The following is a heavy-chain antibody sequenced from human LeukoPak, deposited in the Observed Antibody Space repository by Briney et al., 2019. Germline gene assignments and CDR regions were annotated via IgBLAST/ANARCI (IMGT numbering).Heavy chain of an antibody. V-gene: IGHV3-23*01. CDR2: ISSTGGTT. CDR3: ARLGAGGRGTRVLYAFDI. D-gene: IGHD2-2*01. J-gene: IGHJ3*02. CDR1: GFSFSSYG. Sequence: GGSLRLSCAASGFSFSSYGMSWVRQAPGKGLEWVSAISSTGGTTYYADSVKGRFTISRDNAKNSLYLQMNSLRAEDTAVYYCARLGAGGRGTRVLYAFDIWGQGTMVTVSS.